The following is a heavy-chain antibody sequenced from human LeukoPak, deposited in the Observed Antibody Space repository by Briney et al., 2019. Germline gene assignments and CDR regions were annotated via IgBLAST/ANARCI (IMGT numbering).Heavy chain of an antibody. CDR3: ARDLVHHRLLATNYNWFDP. D-gene: IGHD2-8*01. Sequence: GASVKVSCKASSYSFTSYGISWVRQAPGQGLEWMGWINTYNGNTKYIQKLQGRVTMTTDTSTSTAYMELRSLRSDDTAVYYCARDLVHHRLLATNYNWFDPWGQGTLVTVSS. CDR2: INTYNGNT. CDR1: SYSFTSYG. V-gene: IGHV1-18*01. J-gene: IGHJ5*02.